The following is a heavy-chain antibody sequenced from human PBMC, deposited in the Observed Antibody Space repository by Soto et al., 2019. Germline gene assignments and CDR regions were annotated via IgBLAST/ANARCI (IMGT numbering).Heavy chain of an antibody. CDR1: GFTFSSYS. Sequence: GGSLRLSCAASGFTFSSYSMNWVRQAPGKGLEWVSSISSSSSYIYYADSVKGRFTISRDNAKNSLYLQMNSLRAEDTAVYYCARLLGITIFGVVRGDMDVWGKGTTVTVSS. V-gene: IGHV3-21*01. J-gene: IGHJ6*03. CDR2: ISSSSSYI. CDR3: ARLLGITIFGVVRGDMDV. D-gene: IGHD3-3*01.